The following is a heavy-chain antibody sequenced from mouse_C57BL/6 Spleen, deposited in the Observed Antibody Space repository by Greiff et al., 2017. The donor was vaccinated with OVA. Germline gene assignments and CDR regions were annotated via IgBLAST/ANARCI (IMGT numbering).Heavy chain of an antibody. CDR2: ISYDGSN. CDR3: AGATGEYWYFDV. D-gene: IGHD3-1*01. Sequence: EVKLQESGPGLVKPSQSLSLTCSVTGYSITSGYYWNWIRQFPGNKLEWMGYISYDGSNNYNPSLKNRISITRDTSKNQFFLKLNSVTTEDTATYYCAGATGEYWYFDVWGTGTTVTVSS. V-gene: IGHV3-6*01. CDR1: GYSITSGYY. J-gene: IGHJ1*03.